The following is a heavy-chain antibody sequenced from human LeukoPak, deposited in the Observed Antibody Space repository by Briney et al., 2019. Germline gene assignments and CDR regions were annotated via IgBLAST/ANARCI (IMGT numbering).Heavy chain of an antibody. CDR1: GYAFIGYY. Sequence: ASVKVSCKTSGYAFIGYYIYWVRQAPGQGLEWMGRINPNSGDTNYAQKFQARVTMTRDKSINTAYMGLTSLTSDDRAVYYCARGAGITGTNWVRLDYFDFWGQGILVTVS. CDR3: ARGAGITGTNWVRLDYFDF. D-gene: IGHD1-7*01. CDR2: INPNSGDT. J-gene: IGHJ4*02. V-gene: IGHV1-2*06.